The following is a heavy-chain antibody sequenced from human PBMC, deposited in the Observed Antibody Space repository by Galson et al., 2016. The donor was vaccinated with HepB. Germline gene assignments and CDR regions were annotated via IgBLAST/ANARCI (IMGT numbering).Heavy chain of an antibody. V-gene: IGHV1-2*02. CDR3: ARLKIATDVVHGLIMTYYYYYGMDV. Sequence: SVKVSCKASGYTFTGYYIHWVRQAPGQGLEWTGWINPNSGGTKYAQKFQGRVTMTRDTSINTAYMELSRLRSDDTAVYYCARLKIATDVVHGLIMTYYYYYGMDVWGKGTTVTVSS. D-gene: IGHD3-10*01. J-gene: IGHJ6*04. CDR2: INPNSGGT. CDR1: GYTFTGYY.